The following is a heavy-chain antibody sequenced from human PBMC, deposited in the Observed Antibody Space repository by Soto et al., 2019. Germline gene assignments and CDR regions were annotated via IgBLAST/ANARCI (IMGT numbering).Heavy chain of an antibody. CDR3: AKRQGGVTAAGDTAGFDY. J-gene: IGHJ4*02. CDR2: ISGGGYTT. D-gene: IGHD6-13*01. CDR1: GFTFSSYA. Sequence: GGSLRLSCAASGFTFSSYAMSWVRQAPGKGLEWVSIISGGGYTTYYADSVKGRCTISRDNSQNTLYLQMNGLRAEDKAVYFCAKRQGGVTAAGDTAGFDYWGQGTLVTVSS. V-gene: IGHV3-23*01.